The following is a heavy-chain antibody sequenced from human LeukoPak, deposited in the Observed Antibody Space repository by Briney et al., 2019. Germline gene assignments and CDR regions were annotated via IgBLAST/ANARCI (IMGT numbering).Heavy chain of an antibody. D-gene: IGHD3-10*01. CDR3: ARSDPLYGSGSYYNP. CDR1: GFTFSSYG. V-gene: IGHV3-33*08. Sequence: PGGSLRLSCVASGFTFSSYGMHWVRQAPGKGLEWVAFIRYDGSNKYYADSVKGRFTISRDNSKNTLYLQMNSLRAEDTAVYYCARSDPLYGSGSYYNPWGQGTLVTVSS. CDR2: IRYDGSNK. J-gene: IGHJ5*02.